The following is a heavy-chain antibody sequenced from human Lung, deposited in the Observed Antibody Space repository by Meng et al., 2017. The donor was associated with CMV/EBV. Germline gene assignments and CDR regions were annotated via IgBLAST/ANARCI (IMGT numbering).Heavy chain of an antibody. V-gene: IGHV3-23*01. J-gene: IGHJ6*02. CDR3: AKAVVPVHYYFGMDV. D-gene: IGHD4-23*01. Sequence: GEAXKISCTASGFSFDNSAMSWGRQAPGKGLEWVSVNSGIGGNSYYAESVKGRFTVSSDNSRNTLYLHMNGLRADNTAVYYCAKAVVPVHYYFGMDVWGRGTTVTVSS. CDR2: NSGIGGNS. CDR1: GFSFDNSA.